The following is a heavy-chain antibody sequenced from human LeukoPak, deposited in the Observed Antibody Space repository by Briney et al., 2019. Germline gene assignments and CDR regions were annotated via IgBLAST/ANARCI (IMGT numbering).Heavy chain of an antibody. CDR1: GGSISSYY. CDR3: AREGGYRSSTSCLAHFDY. J-gene: IGHJ4*02. CDR2: IYTSGST. Sequence: SETLSLTCTVSGGSISSYYWSWIRQPAGKGLEWIGRIYTSGSTNYNPSLKSRVTMSVDTSKNQFSLKLSSVTAADTAVYYCAREGGYRSSTSCLAHFDYWGQGTLVTVSS. D-gene: IGHD2-2*01. V-gene: IGHV4-4*07.